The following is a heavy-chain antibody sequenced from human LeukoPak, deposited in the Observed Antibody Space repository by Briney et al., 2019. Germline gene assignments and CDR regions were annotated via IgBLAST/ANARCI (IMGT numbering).Heavy chain of an antibody. CDR1: GFTFSSYA. CDR3: ARGIDSSGYYLDY. V-gene: IGHV3-64*01. J-gene: IGHJ4*02. D-gene: IGHD3-22*01. Sequence: GGSLRLSCAASGFTFSSYAMHWVRQAPGKGLEYVSAISSNGGSTYYANSVKGRFTISRDNSKNTLYLQMGSLRAEDMAVYYCARGIDSSGYYLDYWGQGTLVTVSS. CDR2: ISSNGGST.